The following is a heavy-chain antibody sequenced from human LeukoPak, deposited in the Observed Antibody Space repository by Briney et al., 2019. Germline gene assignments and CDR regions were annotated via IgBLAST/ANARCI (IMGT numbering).Heavy chain of an antibody. CDR2: IDHSGST. CDR1: GASISSSCYY. Sequence: PSETLSLTCTVSGASISSSCYYWGWIRQPPGKGLEWIGSIDHSGSTYYNPSLKSRVTISVATSKNQFSLKLNSVTAADTAVYYCARDARFYGSGSYTIDYWGQGTLVTVSS. CDR3: ARDARFYGSGSYTIDY. D-gene: IGHD3-10*01. V-gene: IGHV4-39*07. J-gene: IGHJ4*02.